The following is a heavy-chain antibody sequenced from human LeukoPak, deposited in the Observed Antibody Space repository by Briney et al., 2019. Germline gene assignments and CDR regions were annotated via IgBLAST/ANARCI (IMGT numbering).Heavy chain of an antibody. J-gene: IGHJ4*02. CDR2: IYYSGST. V-gene: IGHV4-39*02. D-gene: IGHD2-2*01. CDR3: ARGPTYQPIDF. Sequence: SETLSLTCTVSGGSISSSSYYWGWIRQPPGKGPEWIGSIYYSGSTYYNPSLKSRVTISVDTSKNHFSLKLSSVTAADTAVYYCARGPTYQPIDFWGQGTLVTVSS. CDR1: GGSISSSSYY.